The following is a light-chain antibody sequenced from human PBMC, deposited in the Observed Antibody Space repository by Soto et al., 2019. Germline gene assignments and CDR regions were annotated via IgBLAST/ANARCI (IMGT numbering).Light chain of an antibody. CDR2: AAS. V-gene: IGKV1-9*01. J-gene: IGKJ4*01. CDR3: QQLNSYPLT. Sequence: IQLTQSPSSLSASVGDRVTITCWASQGISSYLAWSQQKPGKAPKLLIYAASTLQSGVPSRFSGSGSGTDFTLTISSLQPEDFATYYCQQLNSYPLTFGGGTKVEIK. CDR1: QGISSY.